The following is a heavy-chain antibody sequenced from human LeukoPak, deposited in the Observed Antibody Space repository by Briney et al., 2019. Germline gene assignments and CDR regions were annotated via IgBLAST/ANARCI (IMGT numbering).Heavy chain of an antibody. D-gene: IGHD6-13*01. J-gene: IGHJ3*02. CDR2: MNPNSGKT. V-gene: IGHV1-8*01. CDR1: GYTFTSYD. CDR3: ARSPAGAFDI. Sequence: GSVKVSCKASGYTFTSYDINWVRRATGQGPEWMGWMNPNSGKTGYAQKFQGRVTMTWDTSISTAYMDLSSLRSEDTAVYYCARSPAGAFDIWGQGTMVTVSS.